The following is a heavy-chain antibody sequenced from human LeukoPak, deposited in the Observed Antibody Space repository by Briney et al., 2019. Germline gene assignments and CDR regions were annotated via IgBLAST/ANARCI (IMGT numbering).Heavy chain of an antibody. CDR2: ISGSGGSA. CDR1: EFTFSSYA. D-gene: IGHD5-18*01. V-gene: IGHV3-23*01. CDR3: AKVARSGYGYSFDYWGAFDI. Sequence: GGSLGLSCAASEFTFSSYAMSWVRQAPGKGLEWVSVISGSGGSAYYADSVKGRFAISRDNSENTLYLQLNSLRAEDTAVYYCAKVARSGYGYSFDYWGAFDIWGQGTMVTVSS. J-gene: IGHJ3*02.